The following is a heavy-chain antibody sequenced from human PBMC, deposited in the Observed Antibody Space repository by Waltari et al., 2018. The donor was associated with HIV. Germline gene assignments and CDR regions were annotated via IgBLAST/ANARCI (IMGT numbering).Heavy chain of an antibody. V-gene: IGHV3-33*01. CDR2: ICYDGTNK. CDR1: GFTFSSYG. CDR3: ARDRSEGGGYYYYGLDV. D-gene: IGHD2-15*01. Sequence: QVQLVESGGGVVQPGRSLRLSCAASGFTFSSYGMHWVRQAAGKGLRWVEVICYDGTNKYYAACVKGRFTISMDNSKNTLYLQMNSLRAEDTAVYYCARDRSEGGGYYYYGLDVWGQGTTVTVSS. J-gene: IGHJ6*02.